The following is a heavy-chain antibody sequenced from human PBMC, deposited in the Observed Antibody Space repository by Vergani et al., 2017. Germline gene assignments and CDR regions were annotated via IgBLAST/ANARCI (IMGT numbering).Heavy chain of an antibody. CDR1: GYTFTGYY. CDR3: ARGNWGVNWFDP. Sequence: QVQLVQSGAEVKKPGASVKVSCKASGYTFTGYYMHWVRQAPGQGLEWMGRINPNSGGTNYAQKVQGRVTMTRDTSISTAYMELSRLRSDDTAVYYCARGNWGVNWFDPWGQGTLVTVSS. V-gene: IGHV1-2*06. J-gene: IGHJ5*02. CDR2: INPNSGGT. D-gene: IGHD7-27*01.